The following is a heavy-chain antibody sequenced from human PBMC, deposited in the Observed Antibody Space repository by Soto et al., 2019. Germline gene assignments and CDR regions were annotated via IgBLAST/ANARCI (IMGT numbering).Heavy chain of an antibody. V-gene: IGHV4-61*01. CDR1: GGSASSGSYY. J-gene: IGHJ4*02. D-gene: IGHD3-22*01. CDR3: ARDIGGYYDSSSYAN. Sequence: SETLSLTCPVSGGSASSGSYYWSWIRQPPGKGLEWIGYIYYSGSTNYNPSLKSRVTISVDTSKNQFSLKLSSVTAADTAVYYCARDIGGYYDSSSYANWGQGTLVTVSS. CDR2: IYYSGST.